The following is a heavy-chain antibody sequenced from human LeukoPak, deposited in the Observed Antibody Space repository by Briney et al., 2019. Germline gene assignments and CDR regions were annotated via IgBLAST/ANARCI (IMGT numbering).Heavy chain of an antibody. D-gene: IGHD2-2*01. CDR2: ISSSGSNI. Sequence: PGGSLRLSCAASGFTFSSYEMNWVRQAPGKGLEWVSYISSSGSNIKYADSVKGRFTISRGNAKNSVYLQMNSLRAEDTAVYYCARDIKGQYQDAFDIWGQGTVVTVSS. J-gene: IGHJ3*02. V-gene: IGHV3-48*03. CDR3: ARDIKGQYQDAFDI. CDR1: GFTFSSYE.